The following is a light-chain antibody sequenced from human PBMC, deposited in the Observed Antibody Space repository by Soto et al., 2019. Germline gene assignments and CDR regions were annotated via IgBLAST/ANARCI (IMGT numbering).Light chain of an antibody. CDR3: QQYNNWPPWT. V-gene: IGKV3-15*01. J-gene: IGKJ1*01. Sequence: EMVMTQSPATLSVSPGERATLSCRASQSVSSNLAWYQQKPGQAPRLXXYGASTRATGIPARFSGSGSGTEFTLTISSLQSEDFAAYYGQQYNNWPPWTFGQGTKVDIK. CDR2: GAS. CDR1: QSVSSN.